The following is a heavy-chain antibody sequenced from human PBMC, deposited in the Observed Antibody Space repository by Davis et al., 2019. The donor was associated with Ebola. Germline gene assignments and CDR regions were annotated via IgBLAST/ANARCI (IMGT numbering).Heavy chain of an antibody. CDR1: GDNVSVYTYG. V-gene: IGHV6-1*01. CDR2: TYYNSKWYK. J-gene: IGHJ6*02. Sequence: HSQTLSLTCAISGDNVSVYTYGWNWIRQSPSRGLEWLGRTYYNSKWYKDYAVSVKSRITINPDTSTNQFSLQLNSVTPEDTAVYYCARGWFKSGMDVWGQGTTVTVSS. CDR3: ARGWFKSGMDV. D-gene: IGHD6-19*01.